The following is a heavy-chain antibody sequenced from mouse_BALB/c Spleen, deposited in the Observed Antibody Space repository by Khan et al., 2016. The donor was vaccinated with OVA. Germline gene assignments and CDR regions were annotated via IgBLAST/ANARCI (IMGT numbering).Heavy chain of an antibody. Sequence: QVHLQQSGAELARPGASVKMSCKASGYTFTSYTIHWIKLRPGQGLEWIGFINPSNGYTNYNQKFKDKATLTADKSSTTVYMQLSSLTSDDSAVYNCVRDGAYHRNDGWFAYWGQGTLVTVSA. V-gene: IGHV1-4*01. D-gene: IGHD2-14*01. CDR2: INPSNGYT. J-gene: IGHJ3*01. CDR3: VRDGAYHRNDGWFAY. CDR1: GYTFTSYT.